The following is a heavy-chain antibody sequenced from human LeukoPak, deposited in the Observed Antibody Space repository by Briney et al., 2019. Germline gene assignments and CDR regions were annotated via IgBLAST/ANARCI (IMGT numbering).Heavy chain of an antibody. CDR1: GGTFSSYA. J-gene: IGHJ5*02. V-gene: IGHV1-69*13. CDR3: GRDTGDYVLDR. Sequence: SVKVSCKASGGTFSSYAISWVRQAPGQGLEWMGGIIPIFGTANYAQKFQGRVTITADESTSTAYMELSSPRSEDTAVYYCGRDTGDYVLDRWGQGTLVTVSS. D-gene: IGHD4-17*01. CDR2: IIPIFGTA.